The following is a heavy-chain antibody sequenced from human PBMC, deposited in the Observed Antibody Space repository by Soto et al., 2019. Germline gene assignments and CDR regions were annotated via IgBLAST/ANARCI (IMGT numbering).Heavy chain of an antibody. CDR3: ARWWSGSRQGFDP. CDR2: IYYSGST. Sequence: QVQLQESGPGLVKPSQTLSLTCTVSGGSISSGDYYWSWIRQHPEGLEWIGYIYYSGSTYYNPSLKSRVTISVDTSKNQFSLKLSSVTAADTAVYYCARWWSGSRQGFDPLGQGTLVTVSS. D-gene: IGHD3-3*01. J-gene: IGHJ5*02. CDR1: GGSISSGDYY. V-gene: IGHV4-31*03.